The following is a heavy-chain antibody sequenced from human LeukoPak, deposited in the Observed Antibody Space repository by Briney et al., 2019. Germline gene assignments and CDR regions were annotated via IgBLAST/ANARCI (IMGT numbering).Heavy chain of an antibody. Sequence: GGSLRLSCAASGFTFSDYYMSWIRQAPGKGLEWVSYISSSGSTIHYADSVKGRFTVSRDNAKKSLYLQMNSLRTEDTALYYCAKDFGGTNDYWGQGTLVTVSS. CDR2: ISSSGSTI. CDR3: AKDFGGTNDY. J-gene: IGHJ4*02. CDR1: GFTFSDYY. V-gene: IGHV3-11*01. D-gene: IGHD1-26*01.